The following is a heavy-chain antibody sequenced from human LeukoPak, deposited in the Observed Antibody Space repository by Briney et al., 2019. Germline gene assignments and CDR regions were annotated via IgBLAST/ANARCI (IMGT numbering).Heavy chain of an antibody. Sequence: GGSLRLSCAAPGFTFSSYAMSWVRQAPGKGLEWVSAISGSGGSIYYADSVKGRFTISRDNSKNTLYLQMNSLRAEDTAVYYCAKSHYDILTGHDYWGQGTLVTVSS. V-gene: IGHV3-23*01. CDR1: GFTFSSYA. CDR3: AKSHYDILTGHDY. J-gene: IGHJ4*02. D-gene: IGHD3-9*01. CDR2: ISGSGGSI.